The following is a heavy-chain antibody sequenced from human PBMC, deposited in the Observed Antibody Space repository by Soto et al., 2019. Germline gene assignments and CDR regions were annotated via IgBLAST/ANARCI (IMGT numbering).Heavy chain of an antibody. Sequence: QVHLVQSGAELKKPGASGKVSCQRSGYAFTTYGITWVRQAPGQGLDWMGWSSAHNGNTNYAQKLQGRVTVTRDTSTITAYMERRSLRYDDTAVYSCPRGTYGDYWGQRSLVTVSS. CDR1: GYAFTTYG. CDR2: SSAHNGNT. J-gene: IGHJ4*02. D-gene: IGHD4-17*01. CDR3: PRGTYGDY. V-gene: IGHV1-18*01.